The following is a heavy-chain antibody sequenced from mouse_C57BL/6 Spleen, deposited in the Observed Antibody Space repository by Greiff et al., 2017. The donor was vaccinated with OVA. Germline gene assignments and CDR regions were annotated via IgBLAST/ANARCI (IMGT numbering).Heavy chain of an antibody. V-gene: IGHV5-17*01. J-gene: IGHJ2*01. CDR2: ISSGSSTI. D-gene: IGHD1-1*01. CDR1: GFTFSAYG. Sequence: DVMLVESGGGLVKPGGSLKLSFAASGFTFSAYGMPWVRQAPEKGLEWVAYISSGSSTIYYADTVKGRFTISRDNAKNTLFLQMTSLRSEDTAMYYCARQAATVKDYFDYWGQGTTLTVSS. CDR3: ARQAATVKDYFDY.